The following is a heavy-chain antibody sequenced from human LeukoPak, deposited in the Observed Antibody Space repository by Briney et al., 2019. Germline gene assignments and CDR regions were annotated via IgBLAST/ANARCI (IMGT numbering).Heavy chain of an antibody. V-gene: IGHV1-46*01. CDR1: GYTFTSYG. Sequence: ASVKVSCKPSGYTFTSYGISWVRQAPGQGLEWMGIINPSGGSTNFAQKFRGRVTMTTDTSTITVYMELSSLRSEDTAVYYCARWTTTYLDYWGQGTLVTVSS. CDR3: ARWTTTYLDY. D-gene: IGHD4-11*01. J-gene: IGHJ4*02. CDR2: INPSGGST.